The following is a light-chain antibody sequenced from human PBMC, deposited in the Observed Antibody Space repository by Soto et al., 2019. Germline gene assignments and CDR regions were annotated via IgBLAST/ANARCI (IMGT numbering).Light chain of an antibody. V-gene: IGKV1-5*01. CDR3: QQYNNWPPYT. Sequence: DIQMTQSPSTLSASVGDRVNITCRASQSISSWLAWYQQKPGKAPKLLIYDASSLESGVPSRFSGSGSGTEFTLTISSLQSEDFAVYYCQQYNNWPPYTFGQGTRLEIK. J-gene: IGKJ5*01. CDR1: QSISSW. CDR2: DAS.